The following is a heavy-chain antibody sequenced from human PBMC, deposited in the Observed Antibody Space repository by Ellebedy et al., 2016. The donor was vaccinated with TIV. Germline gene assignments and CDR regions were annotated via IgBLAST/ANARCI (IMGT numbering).Heavy chain of an antibody. CDR1: GYTFTSYW. Sequence: PGGSLRLSCQGSGYTFTSYWIAWVRQMPGKGLEWMGIIYPGDSDTSYSPSSQGHVTISADKSINTAYLEWSSLKASDSAMYYCARLPVTTSEYFQYWGQGTLVTVSS. CDR3: ARLPVTTSEYFQY. CDR2: IYPGDSDT. V-gene: IGHV5-51*01. J-gene: IGHJ1*01. D-gene: IGHD4-17*01.